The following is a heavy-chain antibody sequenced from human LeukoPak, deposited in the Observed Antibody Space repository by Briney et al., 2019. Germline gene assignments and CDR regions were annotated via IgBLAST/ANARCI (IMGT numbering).Heavy chain of an antibody. CDR3: ATGDSASTPYFQH. Sequence: SETLSLTCTVSGGSISSGGYYWSWIRQHPGKGLEWIGYIYYSGSTYYNPSLKSRVTISVDTSKNQFSLKLSSVTAADTAVYYCATGDSASTPYFQHWGQGTLVTVSS. V-gene: IGHV4-31*03. J-gene: IGHJ1*01. CDR2: IYYSGST. D-gene: IGHD2/OR15-2a*01. CDR1: GGSISSGGYY.